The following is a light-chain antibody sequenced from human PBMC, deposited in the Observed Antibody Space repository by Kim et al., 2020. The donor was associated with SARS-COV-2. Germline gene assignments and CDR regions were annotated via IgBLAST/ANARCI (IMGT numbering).Light chain of an antibody. Sequence: SVSPGERPTLSCRASQSVGGSLAWYQQKPVKAPRLLIYGTSARASGIPARFSGSGSGTEYTLTISSLQSEDFAIYYCQQYNKWPDTFGQGTKLEIK. J-gene: IGKJ2*01. CDR1: QSVGGS. V-gene: IGKV3-15*01. CDR2: GTS. CDR3: QQYNKWPDT.